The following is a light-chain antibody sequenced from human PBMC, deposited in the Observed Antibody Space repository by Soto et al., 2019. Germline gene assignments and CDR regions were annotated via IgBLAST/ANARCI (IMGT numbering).Light chain of an antibody. V-gene: IGKV1-9*01. J-gene: IGKJ3*01. Sequence: DIQLTQSPSFLSASVGDRVTITCRASQGIRSYLAWYRQRPGKAPELLIYGASTLRPGGASRFGGSGSGTEFTLTISSLQPEDFATYFCQQLNTFPPFFTFGPGTKVDIK. CDR1: QGIRSY. CDR3: QQLNTFPPFFT. CDR2: GAS.